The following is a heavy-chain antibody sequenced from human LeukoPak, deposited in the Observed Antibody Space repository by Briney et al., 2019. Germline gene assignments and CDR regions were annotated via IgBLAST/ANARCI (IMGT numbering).Heavy chain of an antibody. CDR3: ARGLRAFGPYSSGWYPTYYYYYMDV. V-gene: IGHV1-8*03. J-gene: IGHJ6*03. CDR2: MNPNSGNT. Sequence: GASVKVSCKASGYTFTSYDINWVRQATGQGLEWMGWMNPNSGNTGYAQKFQGRVTITRNTSISTAYMELSGLRSEDTAVYYCARGLRAFGPYSSGWYPTYYYYYMDVWGKGTTVTVSS. D-gene: IGHD6-19*01. CDR1: GYTFTSYD.